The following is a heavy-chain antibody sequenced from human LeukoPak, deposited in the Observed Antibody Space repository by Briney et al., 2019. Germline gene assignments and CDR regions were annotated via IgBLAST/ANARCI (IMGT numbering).Heavy chain of an antibody. Sequence: ASVKVSCKASGYTFTSYDINWVRQATGQGLEWMGWMNPNSGNTGYAQKFQGRVTMTRNTSISTAYMELSGLRSEDTAVYYCARVPSYYYDSSGYYDYWGQGTLVTVSS. J-gene: IGHJ4*02. D-gene: IGHD3-22*01. CDR3: ARVPSYYYDSSGYYDY. V-gene: IGHV1-8*01. CDR2: MNPNSGNT. CDR1: GYTFTSYD.